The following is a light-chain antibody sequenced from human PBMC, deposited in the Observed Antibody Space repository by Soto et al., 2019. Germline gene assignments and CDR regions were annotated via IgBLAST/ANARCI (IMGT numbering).Light chain of an antibody. CDR1: SSNIGSKY. J-gene: IGLJ3*02. Sequence: QSVLTQPPSASGTPGQRVTISCSGSSSNIGSKYVYWYQQLPGTAPKLLIYRNDQRPSGVPDRFSGSKSGTSASLAISGLRSEDEGDYYCAAWDGSLSGWVFGGGTKVTVL. V-gene: IGLV1-47*01. CDR2: RND. CDR3: AAWDGSLSGWV.